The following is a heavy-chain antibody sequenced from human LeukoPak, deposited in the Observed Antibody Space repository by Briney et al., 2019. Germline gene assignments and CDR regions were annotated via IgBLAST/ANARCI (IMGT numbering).Heavy chain of an antibody. V-gene: IGHV4-31*03. J-gene: IGHJ4*02. CDR2: IYYSGST. CDR1: GGSISSGGYY. CDR3: ARVVVAATRGGSYFDY. D-gene: IGHD2-15*01. Sequence: SETLSLTCTVSGGSISSGGYYWSWIRQHPGKGLAWIGYIYYSGSTYYNPSLKSRVTISVDTSKNQFSLKLSSVTAADTAVYYCARVVVAATRGGSYFDYWGQGTLVTVSS.